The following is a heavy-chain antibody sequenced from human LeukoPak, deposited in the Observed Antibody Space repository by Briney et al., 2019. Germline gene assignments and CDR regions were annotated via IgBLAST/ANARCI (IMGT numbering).Heavy chain of an antibody. CDR1: GYTLTELS. J-gene: IGHJ4*02. CDR3: ATDLIYFYDSSGYYGDY. V-gene: IGHV1-24*01. Sequence: ASVKVSCKVSGYTLTELSMHWVRQAPGKGLEWMGGFDPEDGETIYAQKFQSRVTMTEDTSTDTAYMELSSLRSEDTAVYYCATDLIYFYDSSGYYGDYWGQGTLVTVSS. CDR2: FDPEDGET. D-gene: IGHD3-22*01.